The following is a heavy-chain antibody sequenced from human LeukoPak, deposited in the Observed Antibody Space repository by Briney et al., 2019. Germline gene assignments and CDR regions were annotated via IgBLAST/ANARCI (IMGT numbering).Heavy chain of an antibody. Sequence: GGSLRLSCAASGFTFSSYAMSWVRQAPGKGLEWVSAISGSGGSTYYADSVKGRFTISRDNSKNTLYLQMNSLRAEDTAVYYCAKDSRFDGSSSDFDYWGQGALVTVSS. CDR2: ISGSGGST. CDR3: AKDSRFDGSSSDFDY. D-gene: IGHD6-13*01. CDR1: GFTFSSYA. V-gene: IGHV3-23*01. J-gene: IGHJ4*02.